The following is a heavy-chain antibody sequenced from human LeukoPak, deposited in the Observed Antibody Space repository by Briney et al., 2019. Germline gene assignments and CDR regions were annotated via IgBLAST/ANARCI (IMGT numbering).Heavy chain of an antibody. CDR1: GGSFSGYY. V-gene: IGHV4-34*01. Sequence: SETLSLTCAVCGGSFSGYYWSWIRQPPGKGLEWIGEINHSGSTNYNPSLKSRVTISVDTSKNQFSLKLSSVTAADTAVYYRARLSADYEILTGYSYNWFDPSGQGTLVTASS. D-gene: IGHD3-9*01. CDR3: ARLSADYEILTGYSYNWFDP. CDR2: INHSGST. J-gene: IGHJ5*02.